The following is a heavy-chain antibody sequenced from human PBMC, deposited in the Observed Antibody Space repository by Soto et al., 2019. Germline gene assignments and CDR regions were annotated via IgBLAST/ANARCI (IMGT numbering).Heavy chain of an antibody. D-gene: IGHD3-16*01. CDR1: GGTFSNYA. CDR2: IIPFSETA. V-gene: IGHV1-69*06. CDR3: ARALAGIWGDAFDI. Sequence: AASVKVSCKASGGTFSNYAINWVRQAPGQGLEWMGGIIPFSETANYAQKFQGRVTINADKSTSTAYMELSSLRSEDTAVYYCARALAGIWGDAFDIWGQGTMVTVS. J-gene: IGHJ3*02.